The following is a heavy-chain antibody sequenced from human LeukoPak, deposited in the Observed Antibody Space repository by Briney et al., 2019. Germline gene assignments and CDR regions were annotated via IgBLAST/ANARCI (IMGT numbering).Heavy chain of an antibody. CDR1: GGSISSYY. J-gene: IGHJ6*03. CDR2: IYYSGST. Sequence: SETLSLTCTVSGGSISSYYWSWIRQPPGKGLEWIGYIYYSGSTNYNPSLKSRVTISVDTSKNQFSLKLSSVTAADTAVYYCAAKSPAAAGHYYYYYMTSGAKGPRSPSP. V-gene: IGHV4-59*01. D-gene: IGHD6-13*01. CDR3: AAKSPAAAGHYYYYYMTS.